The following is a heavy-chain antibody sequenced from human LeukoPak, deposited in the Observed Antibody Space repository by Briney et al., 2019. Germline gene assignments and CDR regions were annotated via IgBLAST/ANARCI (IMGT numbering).Heavy chain of an antibody. V-gene: IGHV3-48*03. CDR3: ARAPWDYYDSSAVAEYFQH. CDR2: ISSSGSTI. Sequence: GGSLRLSCAASGFTFSSYEMNWVRQAPGKGLEWVSYISSSGSTIYYADSVKGRFTISRDNAKNSLYLQMNSQRAEDPAVYYCARAPWDYYDSSAVAEYFQHWGQGTLVTVSS. D-gene: IGHD3-22*01. J-gene: IGHJ1*01. CDR1: GFTFSSYE.